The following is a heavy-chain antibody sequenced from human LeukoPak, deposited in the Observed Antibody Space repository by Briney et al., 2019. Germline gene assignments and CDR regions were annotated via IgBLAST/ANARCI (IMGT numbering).Heavy chain of an antibody. CDR2: IKQDGSEK. V-gene: IGHV3-7*01. Sequence: GGSLRLSCAASGFTFSSYWMSWVRQAPGKGLEWVANIKQDGSEKYYVDSVKGRFTISRDNAKNSLYLQMNSLRAEDTAVYYCARAPLGVGYYATSWGQGTLVTVSS. CDR1: GFTFSSYW. CDR3: ARAPLGVGYYATS. D-gene: IGHD3-3*01. J-gene: IGHJ4*02.